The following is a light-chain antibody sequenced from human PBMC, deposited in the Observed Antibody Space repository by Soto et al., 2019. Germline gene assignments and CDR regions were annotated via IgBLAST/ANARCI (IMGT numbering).Light chain of an antibody. V-gene: IGKV3-11*01. J-gene: IGKJ3*01. CDR2: DAS. Sequence: EIVLTQSPATLSLSPGERATLSCRASQSVSTNLAWYQQKPGQAPRLLIYDASNRATDIPARFSGSGSGTDFTLTISILEPEDFAVYYCQQNNNWPSFTFGPETKVDI. CDR1: QSVSTN. CDR3: QQNNNWPSFT.